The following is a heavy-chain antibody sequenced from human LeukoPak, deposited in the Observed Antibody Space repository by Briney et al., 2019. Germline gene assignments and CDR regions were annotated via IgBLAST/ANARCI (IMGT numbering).Heavy chain of an antibody. CDR1: GGTYSSYA. V-gene: IGHV1-69*04. J-gene: IGHJ4*02. CDR2: IIPILGIA. CDR3: ARDLSKVTQNPVDY. Sequence: SVTVTFMASGGTYSSYAISWVRQAPGQGLEWMGRIIPILGIANYAQKFQGRVTITADKSTSTAYMELSSLRSEDTAVYYCARDLSKVTQNPVDYWGQGTLVTVSS. D-gene: IGHD4-17*01.